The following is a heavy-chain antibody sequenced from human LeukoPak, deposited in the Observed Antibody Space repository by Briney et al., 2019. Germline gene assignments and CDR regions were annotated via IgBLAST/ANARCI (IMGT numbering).Heavy chain of an antibody. CDR3: ASHGDYGDYYFDY. CDR2: INHSGST. Sequence: SETLSLTCAVYGGSFSGYYWSWIRQPPGKGLEWIGEINHSGSTNYNPSLKSRVTISVDTSKNQFSLKLSSVTAADTAVYYCASHGDYGDYYFDYWGQGTLVTVSS. CDR1: GGSFSGYY. D-gene: IGHD4-17*01. V-gene: IGHV4-34*01. J-gene: IGHJ4*02.